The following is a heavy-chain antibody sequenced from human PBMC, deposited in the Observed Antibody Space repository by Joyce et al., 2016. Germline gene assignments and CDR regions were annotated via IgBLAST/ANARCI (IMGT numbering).Heavy chain of an antibody. J-gene: IGHJ3*02. CDR2: LYADGRT. CDR1: VFTVSSNF. CDR3: ARRIEGVTRGNPFDI. Sequence: VHLVETGGGLIQPGGSLRLSCEASVFTVSSNFRTCVRQAPGKGLEWVSLLYADGRTYYADSVKGRFTISRDNSQNTLYLQMNSLRAEDTAVYFCARRIEGVTRGNPFDIWGQGTMVTVSS. V-gene: IGHV3-53*02. D-gene: IGHD1-26*01.